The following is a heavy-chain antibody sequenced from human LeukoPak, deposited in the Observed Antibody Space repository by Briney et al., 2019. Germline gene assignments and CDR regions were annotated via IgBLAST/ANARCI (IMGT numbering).Heavy chain of an antibody. D-gene: IGHD5-24*01. CDR3: AKDVAGYNSRGHFQH. J-gene: IGHJ1*01. CDR1: GFTFNNFA. V-gene: IGHV3-23*01. CDR2: ISGTGSST. Sequence: PGGSLRLSCVASGFTFNNFAMNWVRQGPGEGLEWVSAISGTGSSTYYADSVKGRFTISRDNSKNTLYLQMNSLRAEDTAVYYCAKDVAGYNSRGHFQHWGQGTLVTVSS.